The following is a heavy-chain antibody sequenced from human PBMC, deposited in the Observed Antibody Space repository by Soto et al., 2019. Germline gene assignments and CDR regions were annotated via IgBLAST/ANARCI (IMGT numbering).Heavy chain of an antibody. Sequence: QLQLQESGPGLVKPSETLSLTCTVSGGSISSSSYYWGWIRQPPGKGLEWIGSIYYSGSTYYNPSLKTRVTISVDTSKNQSPLKLSSVTAADPAVYYCASSSPTVVPGYWGQGTLVTVSS. CDR2: IYYSGST. CDR1: GGSISSSSYY. CDR3: ASSSPTVVPGY. D-gene: IGHD2-15*01. V-gene: IGHV4-39*01. J-gene: IGHJ4*02.